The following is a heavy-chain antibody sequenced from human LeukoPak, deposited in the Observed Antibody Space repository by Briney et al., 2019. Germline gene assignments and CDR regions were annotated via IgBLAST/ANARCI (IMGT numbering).Heavy chain of an antibody. CDR3: AKGGGVSMTTSLYFDY. CDR1: GFTFSSYA. J-gene: IGHJ4*02. V-gene: IGHV3-23*01. Sequence: PGGSLRLSCAASGFTFSSYAMSWVRQAPGKGLEWVSAISGSGGSTYYADSVKGRFTISRDNSKNTLYLQMNSLRAEDTAVYYCAKGGGVSMTTSLYFDYWGQGTLVTVSS. CDR2: ISGSGGST. D-gene: IGHD4-11*01.